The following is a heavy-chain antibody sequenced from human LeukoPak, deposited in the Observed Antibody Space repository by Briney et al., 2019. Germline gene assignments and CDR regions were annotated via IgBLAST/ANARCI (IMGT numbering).Heavy chain of an antibody. D-gene: IGHD3-3*01. V-gene: IGHV3-23*01. J-gene: IGHJ4*02. Sequence: PGGSLRLSCAASGFTFSIYAMSWVRQAPGKGLEWVSAISGSGGTAYYADSVKGRFTISRDNSKNTLYLQMNSLRAEDTSVYYCAKEVGNYDFWSGRTLYYFDYWGQGTLVTVSS. CDR1: GFTFSIYA. CDR2: ISGSGGTA. CDR3: AKEVGNYDFWSGRTLYYFDY.